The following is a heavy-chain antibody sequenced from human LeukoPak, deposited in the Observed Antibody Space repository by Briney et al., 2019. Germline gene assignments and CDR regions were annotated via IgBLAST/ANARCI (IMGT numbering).Heavy chain of an antibody. CDR1: GFTFSSYA. J-gene: IGHJ4*02. CDR2: ISESGAGT. D-gene: IGHD5-18*01. CDR3: AKDIAQGYTHGSIEQDY. V-gene: IGHV3-23*01. Sequence: GGSLRLSCAASGFTFSSYAMSWVHQAPGKGLEWLSAISESGAGTYYADSVKGRFTISRDNSKNTLSLQMNSLRTEDTAVYYCAKDIAQGYTHGSIEQDYWGQGTLVTVSS.